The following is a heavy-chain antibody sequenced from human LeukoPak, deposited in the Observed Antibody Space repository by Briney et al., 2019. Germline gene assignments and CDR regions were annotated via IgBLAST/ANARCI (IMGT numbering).Heavy chain of an antibody. V-gene: IGHV4-30-2*01. D-gene: IGHD6-13*01. J-gene: IGHJ6*02. CDR3: AGTTIALYYYYYYGMDV. Sequence: PSQTLSLTCTVSGGSISSGGYYWSWIRQPPGKGLEWIRYIYHSGSTYYNPSLKSRVTISVDRSKNQFSLKLSSVTAADTAVYYCAGTTIALYYYYYYGMDVWGQGTTVTVSS. CDR1: GGSISSGGYY. CDR2: IYHSGST.